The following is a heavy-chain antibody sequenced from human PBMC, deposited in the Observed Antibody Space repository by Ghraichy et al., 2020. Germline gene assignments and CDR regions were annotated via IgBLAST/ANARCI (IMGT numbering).Heavy chain of an antibody. Sequence: SETLSLTCAVYGGSFSGYYWSWIRQPPGKGLEWIGEINHSGSTNYNPSLKSRVTISVDTSKNQFSLKLSSVTAADTAVYYCARGYVGYCSGGSCYPVSHYYYYGMDVWGQGTTVTVSS. CDR1: GGSFSGYY. V-gene: IGHV4-34*01. CDR3: ARGYVGYCSGGSCYPVSHYYYYGMDV. D-gene: IGHD2-15*01. CDR2: INHSGST. J-gene: IGHJ6*02.